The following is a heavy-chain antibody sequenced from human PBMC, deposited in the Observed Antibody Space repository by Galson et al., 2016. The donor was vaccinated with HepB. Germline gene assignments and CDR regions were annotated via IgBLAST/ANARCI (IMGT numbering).Heavy chain of an antibody. V-gene: IGHV1-8*01. Sequence: SVKVSCKASGYTFTSSDINWVRQATGQGLEWMGWMNPKSGNTGYAQKFQGRVTITRDTSVSTAYMELSSLRSGVTAVYYCAREIPRKQLWLRFGYFDSWGQGTLVTVSS. CDR3: AREIPRKQLWLRFGYFDS. J-gene: IGHJ4*02. CDR1: GYTFTSSD. CDR2: MNPKSGNT. D-gene: IGHD5-18*01.